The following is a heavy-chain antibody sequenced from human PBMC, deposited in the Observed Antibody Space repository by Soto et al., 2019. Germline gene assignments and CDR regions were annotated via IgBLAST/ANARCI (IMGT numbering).Heavy chain of an antibody. CDR2: IIPILGTA. V-gene: IGHV1-69*13. D-gene: IGHD2-15*01. Sequence: SVKVSCKASGGTFSSYAISWVRQAPGQGLEWMGGIIPILGTANYAQKFQGRVTITADESTSTAYMELSSLRSEDTAVYYCARDLGVGGTHPFDYWGQGTLVTVSS. CDR3: ARDLGVGGTHPFDY. J-gene: IGHJ4*02. CDR1: GGTFSSYA.